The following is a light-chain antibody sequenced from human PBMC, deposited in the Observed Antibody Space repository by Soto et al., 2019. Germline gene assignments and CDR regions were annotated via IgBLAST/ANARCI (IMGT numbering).Light chain of an antibody. V-gene: IGKV1-39*01. CDR1: QSISSY. J-gene: IGKJ3*01. Sequence: DIQMTQSPSSLSASVGDRVTITCRASQSISSYLNWYQQKPGKAPKLLIYAASSLQSGVPSRFSGSGSGTDFTLTISSLQPEDFATYYFQQSYSTPFTFGPGTKVEIK. CDR2: AAS. CDR3: QQSYSTPFT.